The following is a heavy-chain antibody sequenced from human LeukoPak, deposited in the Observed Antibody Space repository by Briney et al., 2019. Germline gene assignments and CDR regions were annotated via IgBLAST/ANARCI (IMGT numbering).Heavy chain of an antibody. V-gene: IGHV1-18*01. D-gene: IGHD6-19*01. CDR2: ISAYNGNT. J-gene: IGHJ5*02. Sequence: ASVKVSCKASGYTFTSYGISWVRQAPGQGLERMGWISAYNGNTNYAQKLQGRVTMTTDTSTSTAYMELRSLRSDDTAVYYCARAAGYSSGWYGGWFDPWGQGTLVTVSS. CDR1: GYTFTSYG. CDR3: ARAAGYSSGWYGGWFDP.